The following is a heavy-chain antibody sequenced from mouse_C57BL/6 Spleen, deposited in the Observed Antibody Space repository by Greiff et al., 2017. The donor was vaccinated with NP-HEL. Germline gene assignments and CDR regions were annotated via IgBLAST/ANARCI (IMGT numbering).Heavy chain of an antibody. CDR2: INPYNGGT. CDR3: ARRGGSSYGWYFDV. D-gene: IGHD1-1*01. J-gene: IGHJ1*03. Sequence: VQLKQSGPVLVKPGASVKMSCKASGYTFTDYYMNWVKQSHGKSLEWIGVINPYNGGTSYNQKFKGKATLTVDKSSSTAYMELNSLTSEDSAVYYCARRGGSSYGWYFDVWGTGTTVTVSS. CDR1: GYTFTDYY. V-gene: IGHV1-19*01.